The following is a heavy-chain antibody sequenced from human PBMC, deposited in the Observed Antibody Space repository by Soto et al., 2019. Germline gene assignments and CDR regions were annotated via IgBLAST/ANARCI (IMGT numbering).Heavy chain of an antibody. J-gene: IGHJ4*02. V-gene: IGHV3-23*01. Sequence: EVQVLESGGDLVQPGGSLRLSCVASGFTFSNYAMSWVRQAPGKGLEWVSTISGTGTSTYYADFVKGRFTISRDNSKNSLYVQMNSLRAEDTAVYYCAKHDRGHYMASWGQGTLVTVSS. CDR1: GFTFSNYA. CDR2: ISGTGTST. D-gene: IGHD3-16*01. CDR3: AKHDRGHYMAS.